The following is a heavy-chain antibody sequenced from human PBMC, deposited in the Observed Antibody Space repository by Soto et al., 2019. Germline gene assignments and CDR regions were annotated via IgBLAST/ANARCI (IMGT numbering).Heavy chain of an antibody. CDR1: GFPFSSYW. CDR3: VRGGYFFND. Sequence: HPGGSLRLSCAASGFPFSSYWISWVRQAPGKGLEWVANIKPDGSEKYYVDSVKGRFTISRDNAKTSLYLQMNSLRAEDSALYFCVRGGYFFNDWGQGTLVIFSS. D-gene: IGHD3-22*01. CDR2: IKPDGSEK. V-gene: IGHV3-7*01. J-gene: IGHJ4*02.